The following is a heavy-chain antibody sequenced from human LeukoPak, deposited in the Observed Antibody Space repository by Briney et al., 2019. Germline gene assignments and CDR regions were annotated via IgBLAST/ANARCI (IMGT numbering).Heavy chain of an antibody. CDR3: ARDRAYNIVVVPAAKATYYYYMDV. V-gene: IGHV1-2*02. D-gene: IGHD2-2*01. J-gene: IGHJ6*03. Sequence: GASVKVSCKASGYTFTGYYMHWVRQAPGQGLEWMGWINPNSGGTNYAQKFQGRVTMTRDTSISTAYMELSRLRSDDAAVYYCARDRAYNIVVVPAAKATYYYYMDVWGKGTTVTVSS. CDR2: INPNSGGT. CDR1: GYTFTGYY.